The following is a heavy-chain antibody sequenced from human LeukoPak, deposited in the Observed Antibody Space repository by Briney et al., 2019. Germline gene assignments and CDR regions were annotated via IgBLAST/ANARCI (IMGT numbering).Heavy chain of an antibody. CDR2: IHTSGNT. CDR1: GGSVSSGNFY. Sequence: PSETLSLTCTVSGGSVSSGNFYWTWIRQPAGNQLEWIGRIHTSGNTNHNPSLWSRVTISTDTSKSQFSLTLNFVTAADTAVYYCARDRGGDSFDIWGRGTTVTVSS. D-gene: IGHD2-21*01. V-gene: IGHV4-61*02. CDR3: ARDRGGDSFDI. J-gene: IGHJ3*02.